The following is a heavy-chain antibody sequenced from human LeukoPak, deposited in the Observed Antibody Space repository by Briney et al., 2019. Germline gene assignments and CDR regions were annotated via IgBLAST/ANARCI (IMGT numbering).Heavy chain of an antibody. CDR1: GFTFSSYA. J-gene: IGHJ4*02. CDR3: TEEGWLEKLFDY. D-gene: IGHD6-19*01. Sequence: GGSLRLSCAASGFTFSSYAMSWVRQVPGKGLEWVSGVSGSGGSTNYADSVKGRFTISRDKSKNTLYLQMNSLRAEDTAIYYCTEEGWLEKLFDYWGRGILVTVSS. V-gene: IGHV3-23*01. CDR2: VSGSGGST.